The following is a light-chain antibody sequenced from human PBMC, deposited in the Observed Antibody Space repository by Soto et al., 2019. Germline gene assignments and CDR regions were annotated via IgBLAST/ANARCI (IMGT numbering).Light chain of an antibody. V-gene: IGKV3-11*01. Sequence: EIVLTQSPATLSLSPGERATLSCRASQSVSSYLAWYQQKPGQAPRLLIYDASNRATGIPVRFSGSGSGTDLTLTISSLEPEDFAVYYCQQRSNWPPTFGQGTKLEIK. CDR3: QQRSNWPPT. CDR1: QSVSSY. CDR2: DAS. J-gene: IGKJ2*01.